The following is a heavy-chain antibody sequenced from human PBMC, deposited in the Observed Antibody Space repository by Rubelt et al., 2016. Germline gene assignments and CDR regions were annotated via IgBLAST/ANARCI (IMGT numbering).Heavy chain of an antibody. CDR2: IYPGDSDT. CDR1: GYSFTTYW. J-gene: IGHJ4*02. V-gene: IGHV5-51*01. CDR3: ARQRYCSGGSCYPDY. D-gene: IGHD2-15*01. Sequence: SCNGSGYSFTTYWIGWVRQMPGKGLEWMGIIYPGDSDTRYIPSFQGQVTISADKSINSAYLPGSSLKASDTAIYYCARQRYCSGGSCYPDYWGQGTLVTVSS.